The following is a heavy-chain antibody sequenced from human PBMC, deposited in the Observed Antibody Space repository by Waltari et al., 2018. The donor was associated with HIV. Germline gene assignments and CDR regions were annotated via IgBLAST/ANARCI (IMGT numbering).Heavy chain of an antibody. Sequence: QVQLQQWGGGLRKHSETLSLTCAVFGGSLNSYHWRGIRQSPGRGPEWIGYISHVGTSSYNPSLKNRVAMSMDTSRNQFSLNLKTLHRAETAVYYCARGLLAVAGTEEYVHHGGPGALVTVSS. CDR2: ISHVGTS. V-gene: IGHV4-34*01. CDR1: GGSLNSYH. J-gene: IGHJ1*01. D-gene: IGHD6-19*01. CDR3: ARGLLAVAGTEEYVHH.